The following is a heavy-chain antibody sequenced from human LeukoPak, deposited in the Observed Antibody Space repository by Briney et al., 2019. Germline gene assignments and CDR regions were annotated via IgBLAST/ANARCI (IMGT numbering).Heavy chain of an antibody. D-gene: IGHD3-22*01. Sequence: GASVKVCCKASGYTFTGYYMHWVRQAPGQGLEWMGRIIPILGIANYAQKFQGRVTITADKSTSTAYMELSSLRSEDTAVYYCARSSMIGEDDAFDIWGQGTMVTVSS. CDR3: ARSSMIGEDDAFDI. CDR1: GYTFTGYY. J-gene: IGHJ3*02. CDR2: IIPILGIA. V-gene: IGHV1-69*02.